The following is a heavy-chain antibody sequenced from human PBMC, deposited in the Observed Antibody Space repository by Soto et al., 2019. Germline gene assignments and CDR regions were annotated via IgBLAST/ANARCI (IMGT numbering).Heavy chain of an antibody. D-gene: IGHD2-15*01. CDR3: ARLGKYCQSLDP. V-gene: IGHV4-59*08. J-gene: IGHJ5*02. CDR1: GASFSPNY. CDR2: IYYDGTA. Sequence: SETLSLTCTVSGASFSPNYWSWIRQPPGKGLEWVGYIYYDGTARHNPSLKSRVTISLETSRSQFSLRLSSVTAADTAVYYCARLGKYCQSLDPWGPGTLVTVSS.